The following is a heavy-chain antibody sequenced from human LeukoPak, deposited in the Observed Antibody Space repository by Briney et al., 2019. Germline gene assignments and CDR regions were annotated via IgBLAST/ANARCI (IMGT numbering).Heavy chain of an antibody. CDR3: ARDRRRRDGYTLYWYFDL. V-gene: IGHV4-59*01. Sequence: PSETLSLTCTVSGGSISSYYWSWIRQPPGKGLEWIGYIYYSGSTNYNPSLKSRVTISVDTSKNQFSLKLSSVTAADTAVYYCARDRRRRDGYTLYWYFDLWGRGTLVTVSS. CDR1: GGSISSYY. J-gene: IGHJ2*01. D-gene: IGHD5-24*01. CDR2: IYYSGST.